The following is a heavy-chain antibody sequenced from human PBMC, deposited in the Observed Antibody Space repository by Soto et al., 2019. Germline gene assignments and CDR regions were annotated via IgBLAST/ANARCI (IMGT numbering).Heavy chain of an antibody. Sequence: QVQLVQSGTEVKKPGSSVKVSCKTSGGTFSSYTLTWVRQAPGQGLEWMGRIIPILGRTNYAQNFQGRVTITADKSTSTAYLELSSLRSEDTAVYYCARALSIVVPSPLGYWGQGTLVTVSS. CDR3: ARALSIVVPSPLGY. CDR2: IIPILGRT. CDR1: GGTFSSYT. D-gene: IGHD2-2*01. J-gene: IGHJ4*02. V-gene: IGHV1-69*08.